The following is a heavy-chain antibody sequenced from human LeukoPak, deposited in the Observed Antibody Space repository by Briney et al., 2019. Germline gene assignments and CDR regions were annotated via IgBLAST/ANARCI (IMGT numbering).Heavy chain of an antibody. CDR1: GYSFTSYW. CDR3: ARTPRAAGSGSYYE. V-gene: IGHV5-51*01. D-gene: IGHD3-10*01. J-gene: IGHJ4*02. CDR2: IYPGDSDT. Sequence: GESLKISCMGSGYSFTSYWIGWVRQMPGKGLEWMGIIYPGDSDTRYSPSFQGQVTISANKSISTAYLQWSSLKASDTAMYYCARTPRAAGSGSYYEWGQGTLVTVSS.